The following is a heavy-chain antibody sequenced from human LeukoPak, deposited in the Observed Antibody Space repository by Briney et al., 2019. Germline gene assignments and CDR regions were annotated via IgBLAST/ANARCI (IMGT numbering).Heavy chain of an antibody. J-gene: IGHJ4*02. CDR3: ARCGKDGDYVQN. CDR1: GGSISSGGYY. V-gene: IGHV4-31*03. Sequence: SQTLSLTCTVSGGSISSGGYYWSWIRQHPGKGLEWIGYIYYSGSTYYNPSLKSRVTISVDTPKTQFSLKLSSVTAGDTAVYYCARCGKDGDYVQNWGQGTLVTVSS. D-gene: IGHD4-17*01. CDR2: IYYSGST.